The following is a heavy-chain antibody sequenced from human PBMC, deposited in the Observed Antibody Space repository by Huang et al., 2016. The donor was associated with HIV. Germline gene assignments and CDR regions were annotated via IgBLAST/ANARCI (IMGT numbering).Heavy chain of an antibody. CDR1: GFIFSNFG. D-gene: IGHD2-15*01. Sequence: QVQLVESGGGVVQPGTSLSLSWLASGFIFSNFGMHWVRQAPGKGLELVVVISYDGRSDRYSDSVKGRFTSARDNDKNTVSLEMNRLRHDDTAVYYCAKESRWFSDFDQWGQGTLVTVSS. CDR2: ISYDGRSD. V-gene: IGHV3-30*18. J-gene: IGHJ5*02. CDR3: AKESRWFSDFDQ.